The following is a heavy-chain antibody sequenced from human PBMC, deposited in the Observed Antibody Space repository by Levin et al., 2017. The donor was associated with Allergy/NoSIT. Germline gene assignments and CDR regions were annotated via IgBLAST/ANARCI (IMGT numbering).Heavy chain of an antibody. CDR3: ARGTGGGDYVWGSYRYADKGIDY. D-gene: IGHD3-16*02. CDR2: INHSGST. Sequence: SETLSLTCAVYGGSFSGYYWSWIRQPPGKGLEWIGEINHSGSTNYNPSLKSRVTISVDTSKNQFSLKLSSVTAADTAVYYCARGTGGGDYVWGSYRYADKGIDYWGQGTLVTVSS. V-gene: IGHV4-34*01. J-gene: IGHJ4*02. CDR1: GGSFSGYY.